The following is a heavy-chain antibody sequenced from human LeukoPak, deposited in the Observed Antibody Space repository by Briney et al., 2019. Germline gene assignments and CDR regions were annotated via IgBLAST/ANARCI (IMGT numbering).Heavy chain of an antibody. V-gene: IGHV1-8*01. J-gene: IGHJ5*02. Sequence: GASVKVSCKASGYTFTSHDINWVRQATGQGLEWMGWMNSNSGNTGYVQKFQGRVTMTRDTSISTAYMELSSLRSEDTAVYYCARGSGSDGRDWFDPWGQGTLVTVSS. CDR3: ARGSGSDGRDWFDP. CDR1: GYTFTSHD. D-gene: IGHD3-10*01. CDR2: MNSNSGNT.